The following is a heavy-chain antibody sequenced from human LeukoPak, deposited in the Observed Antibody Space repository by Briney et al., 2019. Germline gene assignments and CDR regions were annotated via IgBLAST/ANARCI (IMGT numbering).Heavy chain of an antibody. CDR3: AKDYHFDY. CDR2: ISGSGGST. Sequence: WGSLRLTCAASGFTFSSYAMSWVRQAPGKGLEWVAAISGSGGSTYYADSVKGRFTISRENSKNTLYLQMNSMRAEDTAVYYCAKDYHFDYWGQGTLVTESS. J-gene: IGHJ4*02. CDR1: GFTFSSYA. V-gene: IGHV3-23*01.